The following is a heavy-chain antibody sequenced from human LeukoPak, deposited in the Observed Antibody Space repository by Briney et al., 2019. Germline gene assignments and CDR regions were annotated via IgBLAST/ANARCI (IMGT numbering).Heavy chain of an antibody. CDR2: IRNKSDGGTA. D-gene: IGHD1-26*01. CDR3: TPWGGSFPRY. CDR1: GFTFSNAW. J-gene: IGHJ4*02. Sequence: GGSLRLSCAASGFTFSNAWMAWVRQAPGKGLVFVGRIRNKSDGGTADSADPLKGRFTISRDDSTNTLYLQMNSLETEDTAVYYCTPWGGSFPRYWGQGTLVTVSS. V-gene: IGHV3-15*01.